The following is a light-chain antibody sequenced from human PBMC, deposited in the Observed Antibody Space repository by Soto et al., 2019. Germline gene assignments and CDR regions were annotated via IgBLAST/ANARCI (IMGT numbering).Light chain of an antibody. CDR1: TSDVGGDKF. CDR2: EVT. V-gene: IGLV2-14*01. Sequence: QSALTQPASVSGPPGQSITITCTGTTSDVGGDKFVSWYQHHPGKAPKLMIYEVTNRPSGVSDRFSGAKSGNTASLTISGLQADDEADYYGSSYANNHYVFGTGTKLTVL. CDR3: SSYANNHYV. J-gene: IGLJ1*01.